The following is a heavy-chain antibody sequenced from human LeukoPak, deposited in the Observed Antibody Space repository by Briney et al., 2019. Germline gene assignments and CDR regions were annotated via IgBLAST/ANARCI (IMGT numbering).Heavy chain of an antibody. J-gene: IGHJ4*02. D-gene: IGHD1-26*01. V-gene: IGHV4-61*02. CDR2: IYTSGST. CDR1: GGSISSSRTYY. Sequence: SETLSLTCDVSGGSISSSRTYYWGWIRQPPGKGLEWIGRIYTSGSTNYNPSLKSRVTISVDTSKNQFSLKLSSVTAADTAVYYRARDSGAVEATGVGFDYWGQGTLVTVSS. CDR3: ARDSGAVEATGVGFDY.